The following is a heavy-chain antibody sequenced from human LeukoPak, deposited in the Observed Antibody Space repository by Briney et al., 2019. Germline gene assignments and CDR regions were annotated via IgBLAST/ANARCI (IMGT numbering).Heavy chain of an antibody. V-gene: IGHV1-2*02. CDR3: AEYYYDSRGNSGVAFDI. CDR1: GYTFTGYY. Sequence: GASVTVSCKASGYTFTGYYMHWVRQAPGQGLEWMGWINPNSGGTNYAQKYQGRVTMTRDTSISTAYMELSRLRSDGTAVYDGAEYYYDSRGNSGVAFDIWGQGTMVTVSS. D-gene: IGHD3-22*01. J-gene: IGHJ3*02. CDR2: INPNSGGT.